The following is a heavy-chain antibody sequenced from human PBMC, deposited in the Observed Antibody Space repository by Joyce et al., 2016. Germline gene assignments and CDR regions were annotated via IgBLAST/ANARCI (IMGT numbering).Heavy chain of an antibody. Sequence: QVQLVQSGAEVKKPGASVKVSCKASGYIFTDSYLHWVRQAPGQRLEWMGWIDPNSGGTAFAQRFRGRDTMTRDTSSNTVHMELSSLTSDDTAMYYCARGSGGIGWFDPWGQGTLVTVSS. CDR1: GYIFTDSY. D-gene: IGHD3-10*01. CDR3: ARGSGGIGWFDP. V-gene: IGHV1-2*02. J-gene: IGHJ5*02. CDR2: IDPNSGGT.